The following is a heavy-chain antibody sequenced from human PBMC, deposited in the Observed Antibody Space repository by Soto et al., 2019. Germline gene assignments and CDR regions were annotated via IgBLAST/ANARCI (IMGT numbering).Heavy chain of an antibody. CDR1: GASSSSYNY. CDR3: ARLGAYYQSLDP. D-gene: IGHD2-21*01. Sequence: PSVPQSHTCNVSGASSSSYNYWRWINQPPGKGLEWIGSIIYSGTTSYNPSLKSRVTISLETSNSQFSLRLSSVTAADTAVYYCARLGAYYQSLDPWGPGTLVTVSS. V-gene: IGHV4-39*01. CDR2: IIYSGTT. J-gene: IGHJ5*02.